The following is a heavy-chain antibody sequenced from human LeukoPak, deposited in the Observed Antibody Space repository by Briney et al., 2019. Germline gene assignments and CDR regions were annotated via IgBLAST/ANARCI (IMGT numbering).Heavy chain of an antibody. V-gene: IGHV4-59*08. CDR1: GGSITSNS. Sequence: SETLSLTCTVSGGSITSNSWSWIRQPPGKGLEWIGYIYNSGSTSYNPPLKSRATISGDTSKNQFSLNLNSVTAADTAVYYCARAKPNWNPPDYWGQGTLVTVSS. J-gene: IGHJ4*02. CDR2: IYNSGST. D-gene: IGHD1-1*01. CDR3: ARAKPNWNPPDY.